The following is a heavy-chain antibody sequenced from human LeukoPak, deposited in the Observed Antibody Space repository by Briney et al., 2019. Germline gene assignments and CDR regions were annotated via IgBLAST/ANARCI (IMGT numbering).Heavy chain of an antibody. CDR2: ISSSGSTI. V-gene: IGHV3-11*01. J-gene: IGHJ5*02. CDR3: ARELYGSGSYYIGNWFDP. D-gene: IGHD3-10*01. CDR1: GFTFSDYY. Sequence: GGSLRLSCAASGFTFSDYYMSWIRQAPGKGLESVSYISSSGSTIYYADSVKGRFTISRDNAKNSLYLQMNSLRAEDTAVYYCARELYGSGSYYIGNWFDPWGQGTLVTVSS.